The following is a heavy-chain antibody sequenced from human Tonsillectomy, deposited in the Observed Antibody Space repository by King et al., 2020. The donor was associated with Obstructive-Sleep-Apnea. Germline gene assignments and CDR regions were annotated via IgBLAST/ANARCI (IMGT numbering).Heavy chain of an antibody. J-gene: IGHJ6*02. CDR2: SSHSGST. CDR1: RGSFSGFY. V-gene: IGHV4-34*01. CDR3: AGGQGIMVRGAAKALGMDV. D-gene: IGHD3-10*01. Sequence: HVQLQQWGAGLLKPSETLSLTCAVYRGSFSGFYWSWIRQPPGMGLEWIGESSHSGSTNYNPSLQSRVAISVDTSKNQFSLKLSSVTAADTAVYYCAGGQGIMVRGAAKALGMDVWGQGTTVTVSS.